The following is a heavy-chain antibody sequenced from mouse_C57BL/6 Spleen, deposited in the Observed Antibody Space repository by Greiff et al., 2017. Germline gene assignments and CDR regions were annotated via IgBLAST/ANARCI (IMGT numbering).Heavy chain of an antibody. CDR3: ARKGYDYDGFAY. J-gene: IGHJ3*01. CDR2: IYPGSGST. CDR1: GYTFTSYW. D-gene: IGHD2-4*01. V-gene: IGHV1-55*01. Sequence: QVQLQQPGAELVKPGASVKMSCKASGYTFTSYWITWVKQRPGQGLEWIGDIYPGSGSTNYNEKFKSKATLTVDTSSSTAYMQRSSLTSEDSAVYYCARKGYDYDGFAYWGQGTLVTVSA.